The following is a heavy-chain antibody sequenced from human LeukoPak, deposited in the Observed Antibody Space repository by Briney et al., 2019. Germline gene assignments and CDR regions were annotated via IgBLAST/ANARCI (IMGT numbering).Heavy chain of an antibody. CDR3: ARSYPVVTTPLDY. CDR2: ISSNGGGT. J-gene: IGHJ4*02. D-gene: IGHD5-12*01. V-gene: IGHV3-64*01. CDR1: GFTFSSYA. Sequence: GGSLRLSCAASGFTFSSYAMHWVRQAPGKGLEYVSAISSNGGGTYYANSVKGRFTISRDNSKNTLYLQMGSLRGEDMAVYYCARSYPVVTTPLDYWGQGTLVTVSS.